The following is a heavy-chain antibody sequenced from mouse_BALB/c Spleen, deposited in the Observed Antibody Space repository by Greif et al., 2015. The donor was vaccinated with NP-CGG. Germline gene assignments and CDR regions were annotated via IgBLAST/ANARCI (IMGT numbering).Heavy chain of an antibody. Sequence: DVKLVESGGGLVQPGGSLRLSCATSGFTFTDYYMSWVRQPPGKALEWLGFIKNKANGYTTEYSASVKGRFTISRDNSQSILYLQMNTLRAEESATYYCARAQANWAWYFDVWGAGTTVTVSS. CDR1: GFTFTDYY. CDR2: IKNKANGYTT. V-gene: IGHV7-3*02. CDR3: ARAQANWAWYFDV. J-gene: IGHJ1*01. D-gene: IGHD4-1*01.